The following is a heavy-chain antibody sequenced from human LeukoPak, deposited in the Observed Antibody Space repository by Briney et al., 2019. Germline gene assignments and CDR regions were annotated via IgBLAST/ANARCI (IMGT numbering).Heavy chain of an antibody. V-gene: IGHV4-59*08. CDR1: GGSISSYY. CDR2: IYYSGST. Sequence: SETLSLTCTVSGGSISSYYWSWIRQPPGRGLEWIGYIYYSGSTNYNPSLKSRVTISVDTSKNQFSLKLSSVTAADTAVYYCARGNYDFWSGSHYYYYYMDVWGKGTTVTVSS. D-gene: IGHD3-3*01. J-gene: IGHJ6*03. CDR3: ARGNYDFWSGSHYYYYYMDV.